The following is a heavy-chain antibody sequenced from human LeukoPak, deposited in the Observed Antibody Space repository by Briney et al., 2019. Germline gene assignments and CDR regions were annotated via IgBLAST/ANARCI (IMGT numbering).Heavy chain of an antibody. V-gene: IGHV3-21*01. CDR1: GFTFSSYS. J-gene: IGHJ4*02. CDR3: ARDVGVPAAIYFDY. Sequence: GGSLRLSCAASGFTFSSYSMNWVRQAPGKGLEWVSSISSSSSYIYYADSVKGRFTISRDNAKNSLYLQMNSLRAEDTAVYYCARDVGVPAAIYFDYWGQGTLVTVSS. D-gene: IGHD2-2*01. CDR2: ISSSSSYI.